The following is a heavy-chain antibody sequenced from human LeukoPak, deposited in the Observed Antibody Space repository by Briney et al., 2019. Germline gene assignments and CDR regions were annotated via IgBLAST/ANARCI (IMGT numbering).Heavy chain of an antibody. J-gene: IGHJ4*02. CDR1: GGSFSSSSYY. CDR3: ARIDGGHHLSPFDY. V-gene: IGHV4-39*01. CDR2: FYYSGST. Sequence: PSETLSLTCTVSGGSFSSSSYYWGWIRQPPGKGLEWIGSFYYSGSTYYNPSLKSRVTISVDTSKNQFSLKLSSVTAADTAIYYCARIDGGHHLSPFDYWGQGTLVTVPS. D-gene: IGHD4-23*01.